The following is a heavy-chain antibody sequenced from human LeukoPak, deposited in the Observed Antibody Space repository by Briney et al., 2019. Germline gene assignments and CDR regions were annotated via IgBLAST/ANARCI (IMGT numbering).Heavy chain of an antibody. CDR1: GFTFSDYH. CDR3: ARGTSSWQKIFDY. CDR2: ITSSGSTI. J-gene: IGHJ4*02. V-gene: IGHV3-11*01. D-gene: IGHD6-13*01. Sequence: PGGSLRLSCAASGFTFSDYHMNWIRQAPGKGLEWVSYITSSGSTIDYADSVKGRFTIPRDNAKNSLYLQMNSLRAEDTAVYYCARGTSSWQKIFDYWGQGALVTVSS.